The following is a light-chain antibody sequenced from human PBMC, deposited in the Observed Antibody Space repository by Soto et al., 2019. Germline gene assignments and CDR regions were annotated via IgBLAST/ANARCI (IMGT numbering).Light chain of an antibody. J-gene: IGLJ2*01. CDR2: GNS. CDR3: QSYDSSLSGSNVV. Sequence: QSVLTQPPSVSGATGQRVTISCTGSSSNIGAGYDVHWYQQLPGTAPKLLIYGNSNRPSGVPDRFSGSKSGTSASLAITGLQAEDEADYDCQSYDSSLSGSNVVFGGGTKLTVL. V-gene: IGLV1-40*01. CDR1: SSNIGAGYD.